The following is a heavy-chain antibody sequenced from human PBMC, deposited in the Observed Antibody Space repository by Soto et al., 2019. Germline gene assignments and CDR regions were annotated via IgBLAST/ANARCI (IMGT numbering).Heavy chain of an antibody. J-gene: IGHJ4*02. CDR3: AKDSGVFGYDSSGYSY. CDR2: ISGSGGST. Sequence: EVQLLESGGGLVQPGGSLRLSCAASGFTFSSYAMSWVRQAPGKGLEWVSAISGSGGSTYYADSVKGRFTISRDNSKNTLYLQMNSLRAEDTAVYYCAKDSGVFGYDSSGYSYWGQGTLVTVSS. CDR1: GFTFSSYA. D-gene: IGHD3-22*01. V-gene: IGHV3-23*01.